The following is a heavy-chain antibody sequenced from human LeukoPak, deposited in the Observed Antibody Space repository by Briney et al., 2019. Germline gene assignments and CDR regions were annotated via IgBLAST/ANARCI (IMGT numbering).Heavy chain of an antibody. D-gene: IGHD3-22*01. CDR1: GFTFSSYA. V-gene: IGHV3-23*01. CDR3: AKVLSRDYYDSSGYVDY. J-gene: IGHJ4*02. Sequence: GGSLRLSCAASGFTFSSYAMSWVRQAPGKGLEWVAANSFSGGSTYYADSVKGRFTISRDNSKSTLYLQMNSLRAEDTAVYYCAKVLSRDYYDSSGYVDYWGQGTLVTVSS. CDR2: NSFSGGST.